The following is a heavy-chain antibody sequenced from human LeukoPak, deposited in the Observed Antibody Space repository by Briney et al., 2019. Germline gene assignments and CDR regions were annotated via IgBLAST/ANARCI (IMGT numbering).Heavy chain of an antibody. Sequence: ASVKVSCKASGYTFTGYYMHWVRQAPGQGLEWMGWMNPNSGNTGYAQKFQGRVTITRNTSISTAYMELSSLRSEDTAVYYCARASGYSYGFADWGQGTLVTVSS. V-gene: IGHV1-8*03. CDR1: GYTFTGYY. CDR2: MNPNSGNT. J-gene: IGHJ4*02. D-gene: IGHD5-18*01. CDR3: ARASGYSYGFAD.